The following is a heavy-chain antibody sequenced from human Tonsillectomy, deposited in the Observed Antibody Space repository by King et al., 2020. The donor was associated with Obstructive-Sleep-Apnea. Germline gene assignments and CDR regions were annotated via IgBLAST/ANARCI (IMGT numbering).Heavy chain of an antibody. Sequence: QLVQSGGEGKKTGTSVRGFCKAAGDTLTPYYIHWVRQSPGHGFEWMGQIHPNTGSTKYAKKFRDRITMSRDTSTGTLYLELYGLRSDDTAFYFCARDSSYYGPDYWGQGTLVTVSS. CDR1: GDTLTPYY. CDR3: ARDSSYYGPDY. J-gene: IGHJ4*02. CDR2: IHPNTGST. D-gene: IGHD1-26*01. V-gene: IGHV1-46*01.